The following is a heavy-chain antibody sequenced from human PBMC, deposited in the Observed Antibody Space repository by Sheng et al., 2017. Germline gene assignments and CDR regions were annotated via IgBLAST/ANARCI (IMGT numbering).Heavy chain of an antibody. CDR2: IQSSGST. CDR3: ARERGDLPHLVSWFDL. J-gene: IGHJ5*02. CDR1: GGSISSGGYF. Sequence: QVQLQESGPRLVKPSQTLSLSCTVSGGSISSGGYFWSWIRQPAGKGLEWLGRIQSSGSTNYNPSLESRVTISLDTPKDQVSLKLRSVTAADTAVYYCARERGDLPHLVSWFDLWGQGTLVHRLL. V-gene: IGHV4-61*02. D-gene: IGHD3-10*01.